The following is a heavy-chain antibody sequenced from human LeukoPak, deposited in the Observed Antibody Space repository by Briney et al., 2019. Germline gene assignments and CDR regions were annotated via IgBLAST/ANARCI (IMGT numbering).Heavy chain of an antibody. CDR2: IYYSGST. Sequence: SETLSLTCTVSGGSISSSSYYWGWIRQPPGKGLEWIVSIYYSGSTYYNPSLESRVTISVDTSKNQFSLKLSSVTAADTAVYYCATSGWYLMPGVYWGQGTLVTVSS. J-gene: IGHJ4*02. CDR3: ATSGWYLMPGVY. CDR1: GGSISSSSYY. D-gene: IGHD6-19*01. V-gene: IGHV4-39*01.